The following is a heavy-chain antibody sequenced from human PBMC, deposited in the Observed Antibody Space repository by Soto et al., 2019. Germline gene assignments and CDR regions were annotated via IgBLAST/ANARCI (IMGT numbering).Heavy chain of an antibody. CDR3: ARVPLQGSYSSTWFEPWDF. J-gene: IGHJ4*01. CDR1: GYNFNNYW. CDR2: IDPSDSYV. D-gene: IGHD6-13*01. Sequence: EVQLVQSGTEVKKTGESLRISCRAFGYNFNNYWINWVRQMPGKGLEWMGRIDPSDSYVNYSPSSQGHVTISADKTVNTAYLQWSSLKASDTAIYFCARVPLQGSYSSTWFEPWDFWGHGTLVSVSS. V-gene: IGHV5-10-1*03.